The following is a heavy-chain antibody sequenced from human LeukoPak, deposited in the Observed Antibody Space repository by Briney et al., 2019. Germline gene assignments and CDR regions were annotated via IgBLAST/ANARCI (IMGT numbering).Heavy chain of an antibody. CDR1: GFTFSSYW. CDR2: INQDGSQK. V-gene: IGHV3-7*01. D-gene: IGHD3-10*01. CDR3: GRVGASYGSGSYSDY. J-gene: IGHJ4*02. Sequence: GGSLRLSCAASGFTFSSYWMSWVRQAPGKGLEWVANINQDGSQKYYVDSVKGRFTISRDNAKKSLFLQMNSLRAEDTAVYYCGRVGASYGSGSYSDYWGQGTLVTVSS.